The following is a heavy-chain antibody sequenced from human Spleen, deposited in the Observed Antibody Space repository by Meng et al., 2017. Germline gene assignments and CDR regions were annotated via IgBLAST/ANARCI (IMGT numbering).Heavy chain of an antibody. CDR1: GGSFSDYY. J-gene: IGHJ4*02. CDR3: ARGSPSHVYSSSWYAVY. Sequence: QVQRQQGVAGLLQPSGTRSLTCVVSGGSFSDYYWSWIRQPPGKGLEWIGEINHSGSTNYNPSLKSRVTISVDTSKNQFSLKLSSVTAADTAVYYCARGSPSHVYSSSWYAVYWGQGTLVTVSS. V-gene: IGHV4-34*01. CDR2: INHSGST. D-gene: IGHD6-13*01.